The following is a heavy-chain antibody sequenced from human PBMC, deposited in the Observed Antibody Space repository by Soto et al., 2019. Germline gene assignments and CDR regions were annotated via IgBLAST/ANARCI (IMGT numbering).Heavy chain of an antibody. CDR2: ISWNSGKI. V-gene: IGHV3-9*01. Sequence: EVQLVESGGGLVQPGRSLRLSCQTLGFTFDNYAMHWVRQAPGKGLEWVSGISWNSGKIGYADSVKGRFTISRDNAKKCLHLEVTSLRAEDTAFYYCVKDLRERITWYFDLWGRGTLVTVSS. CDR1: GFTFDNYA. J-gene: IGHJ2*01. CDR3: VKDLRERITWYFDL. D-gene: IGHD1-26*01.